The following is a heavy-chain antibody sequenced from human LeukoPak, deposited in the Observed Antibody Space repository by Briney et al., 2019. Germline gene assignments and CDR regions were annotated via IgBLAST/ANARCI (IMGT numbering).Heavy chain of an antibody. CDR3: ARGDYYDSSGYFDY. CDR1: GGAISSYY. V-gene: IGHV4-59*01. J-gene: IGHJ4*02. D-gene: IGHD3-22*01. Sequence: SETLSLTCTVSGGAISSYYWSWIRQPPGKGLEWIGYIYYSGSTNYNPSLKSRVTISVDTSKNQFSLKLSSVTAADTAVYYCARGDYYDSSGYFDYWGQGTLVTVSS. CDR2: IYYSGST.